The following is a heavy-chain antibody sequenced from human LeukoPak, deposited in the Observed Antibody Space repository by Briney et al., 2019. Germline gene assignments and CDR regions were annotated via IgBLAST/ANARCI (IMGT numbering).Heavy chain of an antibody. J-gene: IGHJ4*02. CDR2: ITHGGST. CDR1: GGSFSGYY. D-gene: IGHD6-13*01. CDR3: ARGGWHSSSWYFDY. V-gene: IGHV4-34*01. Sequence: PSETLSLTCAVYGGSFSGYYWSWIRQPPGKGLEWIGEITHGGSTNYNPSLKSRVTISVDTSKNQLSLELNSVTAADTAVYYCARGGWHSSSWYFDYWGQGTLVTVSS.